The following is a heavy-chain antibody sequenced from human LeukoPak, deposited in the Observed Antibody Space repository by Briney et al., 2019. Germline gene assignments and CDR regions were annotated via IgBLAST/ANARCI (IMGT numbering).Heavy chain of an antibody. CDR1: GYTFTNYA. CDR3: ARENRRLNHYDILTGYHYYYMDV. D-gene: IGHD3-9*01. J-gene: IGHJ6*03. CDR2: ISAYNGNT. V-gene: IGHV1-18*01. Sequence: ASVKVSCKASGYTFTNYAISWVRQAPGQGLEWMGWISAYNGNTNYAQKLQGRVTMTTDTSTSTAYMELRSLRSDDTAVYYCARENRRLNHYDILTGYHYYYMDVWGKGTTVTVSS.